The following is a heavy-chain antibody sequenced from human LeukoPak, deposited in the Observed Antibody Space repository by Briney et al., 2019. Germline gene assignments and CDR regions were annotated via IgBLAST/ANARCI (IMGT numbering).Heavy chain of an antibody. CDR3: AREVWGPEY. CDR1: GSDFSSHN. J-gene: IGHJ4*02. CDR2: IKQDGSDK. V-gene: IGHV3-7*01. D-gene: IGHD1-14*01. Sequence: PGGSLRLSCAVSGSDFSSHNFHWVRQAPGKGLEWVGNIKQDGSDKNYMDSVKGRFTISRDNTKNSVYLQMSSLRAEDTAVYYCAREVWGPEYWGQGTLVTVSS.